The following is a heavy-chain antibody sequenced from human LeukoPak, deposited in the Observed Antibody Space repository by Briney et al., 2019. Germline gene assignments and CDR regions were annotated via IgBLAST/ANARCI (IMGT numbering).Heavy chain of an antibody. CDR2: INTNTGNP. D-gene: IGHD5-12*01. CDR3: ARDSSGYDLGRAFDI. Sequence: ASVKVSCKASGCTFTSYAMNWVRQAPGQGLEWMGWINTNTGNPTYAQGFTGRFVFSLDTSVSTAYLQISSLKAEDTAVYYCARDSSGYDLGRAFDIWGQGTMVTVSS. CDR1: GCTFTSYA. J-gene: IGHJ3*02. V-gene: IGHV7-4-1*02.